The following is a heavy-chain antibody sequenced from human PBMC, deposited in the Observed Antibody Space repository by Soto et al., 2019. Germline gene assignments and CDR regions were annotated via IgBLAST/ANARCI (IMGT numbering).Heavy chain of an antibody. CDR3: ARIVGATSIYGMDV. Sequence: ASVKVSCKASGYTFTSYGISWVRQAPGQGLEWMGWISAYNGNTNYALKLQGRVTMTTDTSTSTAYMELRSLRSDDTAVYYCARIVGATSIYGMDVWGQGTTVTVSS. V-gene: IGHV1-18*01. CDR2: ISAYNGNT. CDR1: GYTFTSYG. D-gene: IGHD1-26*01. J-gene: IGHJ6*02.